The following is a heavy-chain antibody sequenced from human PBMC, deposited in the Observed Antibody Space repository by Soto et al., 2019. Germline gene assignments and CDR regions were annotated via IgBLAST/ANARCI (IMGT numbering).Heavy chain of an antibody. Sequence: SETLSLTCAVFSASLGDHYWAWIRQSPEKELEWIGEVHPSGSTDYNPSPKRRLTLSLDPSTNQFSLKVASVTAAEETVYIGERGKPSAYRFGPRTFFYYGLDVWGPGTPVTVSS. D-gene: IGHD5-18*01. CDR1: SASLGDHY. J-gene: IGHJ6*02. CDR2: VHPSGST. CDR3: ERGKPSAYRFGPRTFFYYGLDV. V-gene: IGHV4-34*01.